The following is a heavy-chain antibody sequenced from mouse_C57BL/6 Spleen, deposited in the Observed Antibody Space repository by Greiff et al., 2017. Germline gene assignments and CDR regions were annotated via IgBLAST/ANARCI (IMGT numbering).Heavy chain of an antibody. CDR3: ARREYDSNYSAMDY. D-gene: IGHD2-5*01. V-gene: IGHV1-50*01. J-gene: IGHJ4*01. Sequence: QVHVKQPGAELVKPGASVKLSCKASGYTFTSYWMQWVKQRPGQGLEWIGDIDPSDSYTNYNQKFKGKATLTVDTSSSTAYMQLSSLTSEDSAVYDCARREYDSNYSAMDYWGQGTSVTVSS. CDR1: GYTFTSYW. CDR2: IDPSDSYT.